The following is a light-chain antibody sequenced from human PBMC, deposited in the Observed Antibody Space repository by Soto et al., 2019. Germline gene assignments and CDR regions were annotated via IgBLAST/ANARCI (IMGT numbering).Light chain of an antibody. CDR3: QVWDSSSDHWV. CDR2: DVS. J-gene: IGLJ3*02. CDR1: NIGSKS. Sequence: SYELTQPPSVSVAPGQTARITCGGNNIGSKSGHWYQPKPGQAPVLVVYDVSDRPSGIPERFSGSNSGNTATLTITRVEAGDEADYYCQVWDSSSDHWVFGGGTKLTVL. V-gene: IGLV3-21*02.